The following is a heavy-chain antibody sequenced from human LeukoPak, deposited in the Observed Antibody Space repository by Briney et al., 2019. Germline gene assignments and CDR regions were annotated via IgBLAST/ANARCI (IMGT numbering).Heavy chain of an antibody. CDR2: IWYDGSNK. Sequence: GGSLRLSCAASGFTFSSYVLQWVRQAPVKGLEWVAVIWYDGSNKYYADSVKGRFTISRDNSKNTLYLQMNSLRAEDTAVYYCARDQDFDYWGQGTLVTVSS. V-gene: IGHV3-33*01. CDR1: GFTFSSYV. J-gene: IGHJ4*02. CDR3: ARDQDFDY.